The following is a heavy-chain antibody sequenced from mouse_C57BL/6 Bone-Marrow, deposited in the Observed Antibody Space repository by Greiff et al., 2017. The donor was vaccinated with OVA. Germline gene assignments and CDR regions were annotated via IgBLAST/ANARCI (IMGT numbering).Heavy chain of an antibody. CDR1: GYTFTDYY. V-gene: IGHV1-26*01. Sequence: EVQLQQSGPELVKPGASVKISCKASGYTFTDYYMNWVKQSHGKSLEWIGDINPNNGGTSYNQKFKGKATLTVDKSSSTAYMELRSLTSEDSAVYYCAEGTPCDYWGQGTTLTVSS. CDR3: AEGTPCDY. CDR2: INPNNGGT. J-gene: IGHJ2*01.